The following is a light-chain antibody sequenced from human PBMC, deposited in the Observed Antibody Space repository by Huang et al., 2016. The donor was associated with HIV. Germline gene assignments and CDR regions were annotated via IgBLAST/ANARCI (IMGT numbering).Light chain of an antibody. CDR2: DAT. CDR3: QQRSTWLT. V-gene: IGKV3-11*01. CDR1: QGVSSY. J-gene: IGKJ4*01. Sequence: EIVLTQSPATLSLSPGERATFSCRASQGVSSYLAWYQQKPGQAPRLLIYDATNGATGIPARFSGSGSGTDFTLTISSLEPEDFAVYYCQQRSTWLTFGGGTEVEIK.